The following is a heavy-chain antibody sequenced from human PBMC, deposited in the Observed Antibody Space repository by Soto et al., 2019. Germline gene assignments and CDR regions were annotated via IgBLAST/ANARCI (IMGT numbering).Heavy chain of an antibody. V-gene: IGHV3-30*18. CDR1: GFAFNKFG. D-gene: IGHD1-26*01. CDR3: AKGGEVGGVLCDH. J-gene: IGHJ4*02. Sequence: QVQLVESGGGVVQPGTSLRLSCEASGFAFNKFGMHWVRQAPGKGLEWVAFISYDGSYQYYADSVQGRLTITRDNSMNTLNMQLNSLRREDTAVYYCAKGGEVGGVLCDHWGQGTLGTVSS. CDR2: ISYDGSYQ.